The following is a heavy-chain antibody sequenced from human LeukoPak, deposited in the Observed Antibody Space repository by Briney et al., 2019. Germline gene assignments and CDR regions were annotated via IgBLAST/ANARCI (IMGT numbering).Heavy chain of an antibody. V-gene: IGHV3-23*01. Sequence: PGGSPRLSCAASGFTFSSYWMSWVRQAPWKGLEWVSAISGSGGSTYYADSVKGRFTISRDNSKNTLYLQMNSLRAEDTAVYYCAKGGYSGYGYAFDIWGQGTMVTVSS. CDR1: GFTFSSYW. J-gene: IGHJ3*02. CDR3: AKGGYSGYGYAFDI. D-gene: IGHD5-12*01. CDR2: ISGSGGST.